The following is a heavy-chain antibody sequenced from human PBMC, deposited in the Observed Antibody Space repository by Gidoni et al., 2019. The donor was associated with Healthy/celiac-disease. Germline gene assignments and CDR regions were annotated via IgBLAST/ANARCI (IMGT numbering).Heavy chain of an antibody. CDR1: GGSISSSSYY. D-gene: IGHD1-20*01. CDR3: ARDKVTGTTDGMDV. V-gene: IGHV4-39*07. J-gene: IGHJ6*02. Sequence: QLQLQESGPGLVKPSETLSLTCTVSGGSISSSSYYWGWIRQPPGKGLEWIGSIYYSGSTYYNPSLKSRVTISVDTSKNQFSLKLSSVTAADTAVYYCARDKVTGTTDGMDVWGQGTTVTVSS. CDR2: IYYSGST.